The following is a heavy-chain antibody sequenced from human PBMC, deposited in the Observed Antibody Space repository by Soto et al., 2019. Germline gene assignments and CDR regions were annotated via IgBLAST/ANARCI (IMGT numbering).Heavy chain of an antibody. CDR3: ASRHSSPYFDY. Sequence: QVQLQESGPGLVKPSQTLSLTCTVSGGSISSGDYYWSWIRQPPGKGLEWIGSIYYSGSTYYNPSLKGRITISVNTSQNQFSLKLNSVTAADTAVYYCASRHSSPYFDYWGQGTLVTVSS. V-gene: IGHV4-30-4*01. CDR2: IYYSGST. CDR1: GGSISSGDYY. J-gene: IGHJ4*02. D-gene: IGHD6-13*01.